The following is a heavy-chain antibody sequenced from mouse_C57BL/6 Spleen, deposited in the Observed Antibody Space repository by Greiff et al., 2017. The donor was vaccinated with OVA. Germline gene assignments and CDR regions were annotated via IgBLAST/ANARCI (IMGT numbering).Heavy chain of an antibody. D-gene: IGHD1-1*01. CDR3: ARRITTVVDGY. V-gene: IGHV1-50*01. Sequence: QVQLQQPGAELVKPGASVKLSCKASGYTFTSYWMQWVKQRPGQGLEWIGEIDPTDGYTNYNQKVKGKATLTVDTSTSTAYMQLSSLTSEDSAVYYCARRITTVVDGYWGQGTTLTVSS. CDR1: GYTFTSYW. J-gene: IGHJ2*01. CDR2: IDPTDGYT.